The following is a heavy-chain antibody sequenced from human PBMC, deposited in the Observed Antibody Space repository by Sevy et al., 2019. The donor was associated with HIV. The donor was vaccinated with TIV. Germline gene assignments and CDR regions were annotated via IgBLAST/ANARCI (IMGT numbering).Heavy chain of an antibody. CDR2: FDPEDGET. Sequence: ASVKVSCKVSGYTLTELSMHWVRQAPGKGLEWMGGFDPEDGETIYAQKFQGRVTMTEDTSTDTAYMELSSLRYEDTAVYYCATDPLGSPYYYYGMDVWGQGTTVTVSS. V-gene: IGHV1-24*01. D-gene: IGHD7-27*01. CDR3: ATDPLGSPYYYYGMDV. J-gene: IGHJ6*02. CDR1: GYTLTELS.